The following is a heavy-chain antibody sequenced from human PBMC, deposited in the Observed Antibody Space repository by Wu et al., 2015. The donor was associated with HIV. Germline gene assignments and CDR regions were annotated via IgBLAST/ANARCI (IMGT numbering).Heavy chain of an antibody. V-gene: IGHV1-18*01. D-gene: IGHD3-22*01. J-gene: IGHJ3*02. Sequence: KLQGRVTMTTDTSTSTAYMELRSLRSDDTAVYYCARDTMIVPWAFDIWGQGTMVTVSS. CDR3: ARDTMIVPWAFDI.